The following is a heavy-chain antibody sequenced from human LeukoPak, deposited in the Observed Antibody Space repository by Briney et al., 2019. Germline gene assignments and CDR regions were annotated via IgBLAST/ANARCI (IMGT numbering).Heavy chain of an antibody. CDR1: GFTFSSYG. CDR2: IWYDGSNK. D-gene: IGHD3-10*01. Sequence: GGSLRLSCAASGFTFSSYGMHWVRQAPGKGLEWVAVIWYDGSNKYYADSVKGRFTISRDNSKNTLYLQMNSLRAEDTAVYYCAREGYYYGSGSSPTFSYWGQGTLVTVSS. J-gene: IGHJ4*02. V-gene: IGHV3-33*01. CDR3: AREGYYYGSGSSPTFSY.